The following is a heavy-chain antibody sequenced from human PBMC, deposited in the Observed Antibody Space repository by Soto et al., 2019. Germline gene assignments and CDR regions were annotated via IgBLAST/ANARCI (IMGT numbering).Heavy chain of an antibody. CDR3: ARVGSVRLGELSLGY. Sequence: ASGKVSCKASGYTFTSYDINWVRQATGQGLEWMGWMNPNSGNTGYAQKFQGRVTMTRNNSISTAYMELSSLRSEDTAVYYCARVGSVRLGELSLGYWGQGTLVTVSS. V-gene: IGHV1-8*01. D-gene: IGHD3-16*02. CDR1: GYTFTSYD. J-gene: IGHJ4*02. CDR2: MNPNSGNT.